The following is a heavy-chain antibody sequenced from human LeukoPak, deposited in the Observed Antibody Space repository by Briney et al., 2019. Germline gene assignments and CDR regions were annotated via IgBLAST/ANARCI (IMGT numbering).Heavy chain of an antibody. J-gene: IGHJ2*01. V-gene: IGHV4-31*03. CDR3: ASSTYDSSGYALSSWYFDP. Sequence: ASETLSLTCTVSGGSISSGGYYWSWIRQHPGKGLEWIGYIYYSGSTYYNPSLKSRVTISVDTSKNQFSLKLSSVTAADTAVYYCASSTYDSSGYALSSWYFDPWGRGTLVTVSS. D-gene: IGHD3-22*01. CDR2: IYYSGST. CDR1: GGSISSGGYY.